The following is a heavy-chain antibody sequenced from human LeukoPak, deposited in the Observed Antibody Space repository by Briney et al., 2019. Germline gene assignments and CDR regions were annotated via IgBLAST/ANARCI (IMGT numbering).Heavy chain of an antibody. CDR2: ISSSSGTI. D-gene: IGHD2-15*01. J-gene: IGHJ5*02. V-gene: IGHV3-48*02. CDR1: GFTFSSYG. Sequence: GGSLRLSCAASGFTFSSYGMNWVRQAPGKGLEWVSYISSSSGTIYYADSVRGRFTISRDNTKNSLYLQMNSLRDEDTAVYYCARASLYCSGGTCYEVWFDPWGQGTLVTVSS. CDR3: ARASLYCSGGTCYEVWFDP.